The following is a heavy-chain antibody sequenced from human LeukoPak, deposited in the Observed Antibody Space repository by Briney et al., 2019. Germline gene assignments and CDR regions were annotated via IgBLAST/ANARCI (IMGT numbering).Heavy chain of an antibody. Sequence: PSETLSLTCTVSGGSISGSGYYWSWIRQHPGEGLEWIGYIYDSGITYYNPSLKSRVTISVDTSKNQFSLELSSVTAADTVVYYCARSPGALVRVYDIWGQGTMVTVSS. CDR1: GGSISGSGYY. J-gene: IGHJ3*02. CDR3: ARSPGALVRVYDI. V-gene: IGHV4-31*03. D-gene: IGHD3-10*01. CDR2: IYDSGIT.